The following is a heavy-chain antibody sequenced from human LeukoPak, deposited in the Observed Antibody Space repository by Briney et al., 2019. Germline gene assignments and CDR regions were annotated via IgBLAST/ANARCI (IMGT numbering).Heavy chain of an antibody. Sequence: ASVKVSCKASGYTFTSYGISWVRQAPGQGLEWMGRIIPIFGTANYAQKFQGRVTITTDESTSTAYMELSSLRSEDTAVYYCARPSVPYYYDSSGYSLTFDYWGQGTLVTVSS. D-gene: IGHD3-22*01. CDR1: GYTFTSYG. CDR3: ARPSVPYYYDSSGYSLTFDY. V-gene: IGHV1-69*05. CDR2: IIPIFGTA. J-gene: IGHJ4*02.